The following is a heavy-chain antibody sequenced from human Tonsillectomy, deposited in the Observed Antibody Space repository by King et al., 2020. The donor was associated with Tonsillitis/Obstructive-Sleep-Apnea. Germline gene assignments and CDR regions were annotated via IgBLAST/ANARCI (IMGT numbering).Heavy chain of an antibody. V-gene: IGHV4-34*01. Sequence: VQLQQWGAGLLKPSETLSLTCAVYGGSFSGYYWSWIRQPPGKGLEWIGEINHSGSTNYNPSLKSRGTISVDTSKNQFSLKLSSVTAADTAVDYCARGGKLGMRYWGQGTLVTVSS. CDR2: INHSGST. J-gene: IGHJ4*02. CDR3: ARGGKLGMRY. D-gene: IGHD7-27*01. CDR1: GGSFSGYY.